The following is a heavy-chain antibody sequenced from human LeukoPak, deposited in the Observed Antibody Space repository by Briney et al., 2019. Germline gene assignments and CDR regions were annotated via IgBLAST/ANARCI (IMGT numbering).Heavy chain of an antibody. V-gene: IGHV3-23*01. CDR2: ISGSGGTT. CDR1: GFTFSISA. J-gene: IGHJ6*01. D-gene: IGHD1-1*01. CDR3: AKGAMEDDYYYYGMDV. Sequence: PGGSLRLSCVASGFTFSISAMNWVRQAPGKGLEWVSTISGSGGTTDYADSVKGRFTISRDNSKNTLYLQTNSLRAEDTAIYYCAKGAMEDDYYYYGMDVWGPRDHGHRLL.